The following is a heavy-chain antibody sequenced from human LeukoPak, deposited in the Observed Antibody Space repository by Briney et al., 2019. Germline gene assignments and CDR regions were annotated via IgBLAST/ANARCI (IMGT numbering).Heavy chain of an antibody. D-gene: IGHD3-3*01. V-gene: IGHV4-4*02. CDR2: IYHSGNT. J-gene: IGHJ4*02. CDR1: GGSISSSNW. Sequence: SETLSLTCAVSGGSISSSNWWSWVRQPPGKGLEWIGEIYHSGNTNYNPSLKSRVTISLDKSKNQFSLKLSSVTAADTAVYYCARGLGVRFLEWLTRPRIFDYWGQGTLVTVSS. CDR3: ARGLGVRFLEWLTRPRIFDY.